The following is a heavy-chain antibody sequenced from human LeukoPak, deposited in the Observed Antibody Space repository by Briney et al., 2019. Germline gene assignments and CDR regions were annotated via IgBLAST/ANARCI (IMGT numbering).Heavy chain of an antibody. CDR2: INAGNGNT. J-gene: IGHJ4*02. V-gene: IGHV1-3*01. Sequence: GASVKVSCKASGYTFTGYAMHWVRQAPGQRLEWMGWINAGNGNTKYSQKFQGRVTITRDTSASTAYMELSSLRSEDTAVYYCARETAPWAVAGNFDYWGQGTLVTVSS. CDR3: ARETAPWAVAGNFDY. CDR1: GYTFTGYA. D-gene: IGHD6-19*01.